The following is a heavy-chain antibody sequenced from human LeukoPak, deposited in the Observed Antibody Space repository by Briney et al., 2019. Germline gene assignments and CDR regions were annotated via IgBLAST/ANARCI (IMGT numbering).Heavy chain of an antibody. CDR2: IYYSGST. V-gene: IGHV4-39*07. CDR1: GGSISSSNYY. Sequence: SETLSLTCTVSGGSISSSNYYWGWVRQPPGKGLEWIGSIYYSGSTYYNPSLKSRVTISVDTSKNQFSLKLRSVTGAGAAVFYCASGTWGFYDTTVGVYWGQGTLVTVSS. CDR3: ASGTWGFYDTTVGVY. D-gene: IGHD3-22*01. J-gene: IGHJ4*02.